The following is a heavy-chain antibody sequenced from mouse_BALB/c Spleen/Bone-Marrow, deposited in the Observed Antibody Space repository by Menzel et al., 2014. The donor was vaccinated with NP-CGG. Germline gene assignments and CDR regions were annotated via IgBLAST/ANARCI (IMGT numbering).Heavy chain of an antibody. CDR3: ARVTSSAVGAMDY. CDR2: IWAGGST. V-gene: IGHV2-9*02. D-gene: IGHD3-2*02. CDR1: GFSLTNYG. J-gene: IGHJ4*01. Sequence: VKLVESGPGLVAPSQSLSITCTASGFSLTNYGVHWVRQPPGKGLEWLGVIWAGGSTNYNSALMSRLSISKDNSKSQVFLKMISLQTDDTAMYYCARVTSSAVGAMDYWGQGTSVTVSS.